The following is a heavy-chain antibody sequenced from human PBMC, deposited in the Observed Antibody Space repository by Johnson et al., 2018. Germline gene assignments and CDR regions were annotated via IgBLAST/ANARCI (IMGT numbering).Heavy chain of an antibody. CDR1: GGSISSGGYY. CDR2: IYYSGST. Sequence: QVQLQESGPGLVKPSQTXSLTCTVSGGSISSGGYYWSWIRQHPGKGLEWIGYIYYSGSTYYNPSLKSRVTISVATSKNQFPLKLSSVTAADTAVYYCARFDYDSSVLDPWGQGTLVTVSS. D-gene: IGHD3-22*01. CDR3: ARFDYDSSVLDP. J-gene: IGHJ5*02. V-gene: IGHV4-31*03.